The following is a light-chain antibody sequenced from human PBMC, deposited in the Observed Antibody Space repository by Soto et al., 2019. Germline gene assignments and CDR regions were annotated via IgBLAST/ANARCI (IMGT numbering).Light chain of an antibody. CDR2: EVS. V-gene: IGLV2-23*02. CDR3: CSYAGSGIVI. J-gene: IGLJ2*01. CDR1: SSDVGSYNL. Sequence: QSVLTQPASVSGSPEQSITISCTGTSSDVGSYNLVSWYQQHPGKVPKLMIYEVSKRPSGVSNRFSGSKFGNTASLTISGLQAEDEADYYCCSYAGSGIVIFGGGTQLTVL.